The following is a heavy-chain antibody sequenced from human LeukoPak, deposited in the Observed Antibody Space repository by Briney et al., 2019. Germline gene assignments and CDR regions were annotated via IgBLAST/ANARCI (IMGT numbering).Heavy chain of an antibody. V-gene: IGHV3-48*04. CDR1: GFTFSTYS. CDR3: ARDYGYYMDY. D-gene: IGHD3-3*01. CDR2: ISSSGSTI. Sequence: QPGGSLRVSCAVSGFTFSTYSMNWVRQAPGKGLEWVSYISSSGSTINYADSVKGRLTISRDNGKNSLYLQMNSLRAEDTAVYYSARDYGYYMDYWGQGTLVTVSS. J-gene: IGHJ4*02.